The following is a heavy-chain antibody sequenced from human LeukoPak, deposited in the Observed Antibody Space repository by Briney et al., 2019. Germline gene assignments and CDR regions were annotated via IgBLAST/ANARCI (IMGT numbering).Heavy chain of an antibody. CDR3: ARDPYYYDSSGQILPGAFDI. Sequence: GGSLRLSCAASGFTFSSYWMSWVRQAPGKGLEWVANIKQDGSEKYYVDSVKGRFTISRDNAKNSLYLQMNSLRAEDTAVYYCARDPYYYDSSGQILPGAFDIWGQGTMVTVSS. D-gene: IGHD3-22*01. CDR1: GFTFSSYW. CDR2: IKQDGSEK. J-gene: IGHJ3*02. V-gene: IGHV3-7*01.